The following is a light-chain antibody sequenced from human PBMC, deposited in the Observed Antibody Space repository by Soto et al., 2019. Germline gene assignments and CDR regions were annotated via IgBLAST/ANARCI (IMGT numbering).Light chain of an antibody. CDR2: EVS. J-gene: IGLJ1*01. Sequence: ALTQPASVSGSPGQSITISCTGTSSDVGGYNYVSWYQQHPGKAPKLMIYEVSNRPSGVSNRFSGSKSGNTASLTISGLQDEEEADYSCTSYKSRITYVFGTGTKVTV. CDR1: SSDVGGYNY. CDR3: TSYKSRITYV. V-gene: IGLV2-14*01.